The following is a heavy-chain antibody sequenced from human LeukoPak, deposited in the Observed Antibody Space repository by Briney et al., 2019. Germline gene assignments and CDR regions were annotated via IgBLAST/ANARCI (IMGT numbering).Heavy chain of an antibody. J-gene: IGHJ3*02. CDR1: GYSFSNEW. CDR2: IYPGDSDT. CDR3: ARQRPGHINDAFDI. V-gene: IGHV5-51*01. Sequence: GESLKISCKASGYSFSNEWIGWVRQVPGKGLEWMGIIYPGDSDTRYSPSLQGQVTISADKSINTAFLQWSSLGASDTAIYFCARQRPGHINDAFDIWGQGTRVTVSS.